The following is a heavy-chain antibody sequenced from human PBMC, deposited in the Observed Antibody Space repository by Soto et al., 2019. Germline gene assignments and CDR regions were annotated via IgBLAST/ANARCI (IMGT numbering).Heavy chain of an antibody. D-gene: IGHD3-16*02. V-gene: IGHV3-7*03. J-gene: IGHJ4*02. CDR3: AKGRKGITFGGVIVNYFDY. Sequence: GGSLTLSCAASGFTFSSCWMSWVRRAQGKGEAWVANIKQEGSEKYYVDSVKGRFTISRDNAKNSLYRQMNCLRAEDTAVYYCAKGRKGITFGGVIVNYFDYWGQGTLVTVSS. CDR2: IKQEGSEK. CDR1: GFTFSSCW.